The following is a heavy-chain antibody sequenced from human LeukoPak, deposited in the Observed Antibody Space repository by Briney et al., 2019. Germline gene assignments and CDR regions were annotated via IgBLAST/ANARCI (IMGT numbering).Heavy chain of an antibody. CDR3: ARNSAAVYYYYGMDV. J-gene: IGHJ6*04. CDR1: GGSISSYY. V-gene: IGHV4-59*01. Sequence: SETLSLTCTVSGGSISSYYWSWMRQPPGKGLEWIGYIYYSGSTNYNPSLKSRVTISVDTSKNQFSLKLSSVTAAEPAVYYCARNSAAVYYYYGMDVWGKGTTVTVSS. CDR2: IYYSGST. D-gene: IGHD6-13*01.